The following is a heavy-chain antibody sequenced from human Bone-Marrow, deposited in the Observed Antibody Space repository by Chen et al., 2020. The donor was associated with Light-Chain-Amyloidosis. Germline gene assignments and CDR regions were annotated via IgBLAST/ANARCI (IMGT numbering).Heavy chain of an antibody. CDR2: INPNSGGT. CDR3: ARDRRQQLVRGWFDP. CDR1: GYTFTGYY. V-gene: IGHV1-2*02. D-gene: IGHD6-13*01. Sequence: QVQLVQSGAEVKKPGASVKVSCTASGYTFTGYYMHWVRQAPGQGLEWMVWINPNSGGTNYAQKFQGRVTMTRDTSISTAYMELSRLRSDDTAVYYCARDRRQQLVRGWFDPWGQGTLVTVSS. J-gene: IGHJ5*02.